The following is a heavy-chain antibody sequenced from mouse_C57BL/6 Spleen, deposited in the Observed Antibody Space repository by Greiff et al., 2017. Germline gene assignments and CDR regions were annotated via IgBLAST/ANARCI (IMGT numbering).Heavy chain of an antibody. J-gene: IGHJ4*01. D-gene: IGHD1-1*01. Sequence: EVMLVESGEGLVKPGGSLKLSCAASGFTFSSYAMSWVRQTPEKRLEWVAYISSGGDYIYYADPVKGRFTISRDNARNTLYLQMSSLKSEDTAMYYCTRADYYGSSHAMDYWGQGTSVTVSS. V-gene: IGHV5-9-1*02. CDR2: ISSGGDYI. CDR3: TRADYYGSSHAMDY. CDR1: GFTFSSYA.